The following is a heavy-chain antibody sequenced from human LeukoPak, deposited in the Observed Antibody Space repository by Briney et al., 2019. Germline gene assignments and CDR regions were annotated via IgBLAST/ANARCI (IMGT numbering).Heavy chain of an antibody. J-gene: IGHJ4*02. CDR2: ISGSGGRT. CDR3: VREYCSSSNCYIGGRFDY. V-gene: IGHV3-23*01. D-gene: IGHD2-2*02. CDR1: GFTFSSYA. Sequence: AGGSLRLSCAASGFTFSSYAMSWVRQAAGKGLEWVSAISGSGGRTYYADSVKGRFTISRDNSKNSLYLQMNSLRAEDTAVYYCVREYCSSSNCYIGGRFDYWGQGTLVTVSS.